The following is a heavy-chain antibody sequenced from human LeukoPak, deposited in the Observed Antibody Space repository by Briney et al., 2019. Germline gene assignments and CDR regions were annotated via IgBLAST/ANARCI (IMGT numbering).Heavy chain of an antibody. CDR3: ARDTMIVGFDI. CDR2: ISSSSSYI. V-gene: IGHV3-21*01. CDR1: GFTFSSYS. Sequence: GGSLRLSCAASGFTFSSYSMNWVRQAPGRGLEWVSSISSSSSYIYYADSVKGRFTISRDNAKNSLYLQMNSLRAEDTAVYYCARDTMIVGFDIWGQGTMVTVPS. J-gene: IGHJ3*02. D-gene: IGHD3-22*01.